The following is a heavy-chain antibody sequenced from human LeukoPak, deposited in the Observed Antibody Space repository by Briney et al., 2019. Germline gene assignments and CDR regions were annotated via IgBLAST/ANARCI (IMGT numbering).Heavy chain of an antibody. CDR2: INHSGST. V-gene: IGHV4-34*01. CDR1: GGSFSGYY. Sequence: SETLSLTCAVYGGSFSGYYWSWIRQPPGKGLEWIGEINHSGSTNYNSSLKSRVPISVDTSKNQFSLKLSSVTAAETAVYYCARGRAPTYYYGSGSSYWGQGTLVTVSS. CDR3: ARGRAPTYYYGSGSSY. D-gene: IGHD3-10*01. J-gene: IGHJ4*02.